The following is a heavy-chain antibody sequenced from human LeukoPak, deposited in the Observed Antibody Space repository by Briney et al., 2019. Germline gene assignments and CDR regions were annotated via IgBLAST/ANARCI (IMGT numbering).Heavy chain of an antibody. CDR2: IRYDGSNK. D-gene: IGHD1-26*01. CDR3: AKDLIARGSGNFDY. J-gene: IGHJ4*02. CDR1: GFTFSSYG. Sequence: PGGSLRLSCAASGFTFSSYGMHWVRQAPGKGLEWVAFIRYDGSNKYYADSVKGRFTISRDNSKNTLYLQMNSLRAEDTAVYYCAKDLIARGSGNFDYWGQGTLVTVSS. V-gene: IGHV3-30*02.